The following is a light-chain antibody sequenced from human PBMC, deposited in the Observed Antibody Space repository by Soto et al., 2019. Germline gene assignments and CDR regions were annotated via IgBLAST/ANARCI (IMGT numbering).Light chain of an antibody. V-gene: IGKV3-20*01. CDR2: GAS. J-gene: IGKJ2*01. CDR3: QQYGSSYT. Sequence: EIVLTQSPGTLSLSPGERATLSCRASQSVDSSYLAWYQQNPGQAPRLLIYGASSRATGIPDRFSGSGSGTDFTLTIIRLEPEVFAVYYCQQYGSSYTFGQGTKLEIK. CDR1: QSVDSSY.